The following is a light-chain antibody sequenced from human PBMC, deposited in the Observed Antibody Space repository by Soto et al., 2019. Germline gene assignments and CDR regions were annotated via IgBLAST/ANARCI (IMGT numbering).Light chain of an antibody. V-gene: IGLV2-14*01. CDR2: EVS. Sequence: QSVLTQPASVSGSPGQSITISCTGTSSDVGGYNYVSWYQQHPGKAPKLMIYEVSNRPSGVSNRFSGSKSGNTASLTISGLQAEEEADNYCSSYTSSSTYGFGTGTKFTV. CDR1: SSDVGGYNY. J-gene: IGLJ1*01. CDR3: SSYTSSSTYG.